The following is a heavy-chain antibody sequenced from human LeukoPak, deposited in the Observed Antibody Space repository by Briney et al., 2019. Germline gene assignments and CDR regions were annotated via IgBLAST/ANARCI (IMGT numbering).Heavy chain of an antibody. V-gene: IGHV3-64*01. D-gene: IGHD3-9*01. J-gene: IGHJ4*02. CDR1: GFTFSRYA. Sequence: GGSLRLSCAASGFTFSRYALHWVRQAPGTGLEYVSAISSNGGSTYYANSAKGRFTISRDNSTNTLYLQMGSLRAEDMAVYYFFFKQKTAYDILTGYYFDYWGQGTLVTVSS. CDR2: ISSNGGST. CDR3: FFKQKTAYDILTGYYFDY.